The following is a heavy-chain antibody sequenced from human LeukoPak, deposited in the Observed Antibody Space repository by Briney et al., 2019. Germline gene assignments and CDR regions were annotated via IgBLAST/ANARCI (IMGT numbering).Heavy chain of an antibody. V-gene: IGHV3-48*03. J-gene: IGHJ4*02. D-gene: IGHD6-19*01. CDR2: ISSGSTI. CDR3: ARDSIAVAGAPFDY. Sequence: GGSLRLSCAASGFTFSSYEMNWVRQAPGKGLEWVSYISSGSTIYDADSVKGRFTISRGNAKNSLYLQMNSLRAEDTAVYYCARDSIAVAGAPFDYWGQGTLVTVSS. CDR1: GFTFSSYE.